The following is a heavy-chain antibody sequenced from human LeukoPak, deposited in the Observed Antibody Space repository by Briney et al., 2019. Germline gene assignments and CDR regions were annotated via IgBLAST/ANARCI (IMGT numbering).Heavy chain of an antibody. J-gene: IGHJ3*02. V-gene: IGHV4-31*03. D-gene: IGHD6-13*01. CDR2: IYNSGST. CDR1: GGSISSGGYY. Sequence: SETLSLTCTVSGGSISSGGYYWSWIRQHPGKGLEWIGYIYNSGSTYYNPSLKSRVTTSVDTSKNQFSLKLSSVTAADTAVYYCAMFSSSWINAFDIWGQGTMVTVSS. CDR3: AMFSSSWINAFDI.